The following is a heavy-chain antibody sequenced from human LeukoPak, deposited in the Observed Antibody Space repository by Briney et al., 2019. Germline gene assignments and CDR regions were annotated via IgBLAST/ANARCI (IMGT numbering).Heavy chain of an antibody. V-gene: IGHV3-7*01. CDR3: VRDRYDLVTGYNDAFDL. D-gene: IGHD3-9*01. J-gene: IGHJ3*01. Sequence: GGSLRLSCAASGFSFTTYWMSWVRQAPGKGPEWLANIKQDGSEKYYGDSVKGRFTISRDNAKKSVYLQMNSVRAEDAAVYYCVRDRYDLVTGYNDAFDLWGQGTQVTVSS. CDR2: IKQDGSEK. CDR1: GFSFTTYW.